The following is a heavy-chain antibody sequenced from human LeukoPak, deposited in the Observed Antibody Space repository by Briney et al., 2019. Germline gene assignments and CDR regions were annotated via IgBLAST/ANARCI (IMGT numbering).Heavy chain of an antibody. CDR1: GGSISSSRYY. Sequence: PSETLSLTCTVSGGSISSSRYYWGWIRQPPGKGRDWIGSIYYSGSTYYDPSLKSRVTISVDTSKNQFYLKLSSVTAADTAVYYCAREGIAAHQNDAFDIWGQGTMVTVSS. D-gene: IGHD6-6*01. V-gene: IGHV4-39*02. J-gene: IGHJ3*02. CDR3: AREGIAAHQNDAFDI. CDR2: IYYSGST.